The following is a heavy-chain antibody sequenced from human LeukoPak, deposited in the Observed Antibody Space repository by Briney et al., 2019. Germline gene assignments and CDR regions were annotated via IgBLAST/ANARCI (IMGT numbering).Heavy chain of an antibody. CDR2: IVTAGDT. CDR1: GFTFSSYD. V-gene: IGHV3-13*01. Sequence: GGSLRLSCAASGFTFSSYDMHWVRHATGKGLDWFSAIVTAGDTYYPGSVKGRFTISRENAKNSLYLQMNSLRAEDTAVYYCARGVGYDFWSGYYSHAFDIWGQGTMVTVSS. CDR3: ARGVGYDFWSGYYSHAFDI. J-gene: IGHJ3*02. D-gene: IGHD3-3*01.